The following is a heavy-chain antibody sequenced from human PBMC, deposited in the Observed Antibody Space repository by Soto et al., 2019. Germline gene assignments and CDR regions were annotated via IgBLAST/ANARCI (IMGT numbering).Heavy chain of an antibody. D-gene: IGHD3-22*01. V-gene: IGHV3-23*01. CDR2: ISGSGGST. CDR3: AKGLSNYYDSSGLRPYFDY. J-gene: IGHJ4*02. Sequence: PGGSLRLSCAASGFTFSSYAMSWVRQAPGKGLEWVSAISGSGGSTYYADSMKGRFTISRDNSKNTLYLQMNSLRAEDTAVYYCAKGLSNYYDSSGLRPYFDYWGQGTLVTVSS. CDR1: GFTFSSYA.